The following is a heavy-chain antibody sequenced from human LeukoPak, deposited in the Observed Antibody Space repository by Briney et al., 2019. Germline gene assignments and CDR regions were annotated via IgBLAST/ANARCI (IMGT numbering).Heavy chain of an antibody. J-gene: IGHJ4*02. CDR2: ISSSSSYI. V-gene: IGHV3-21*01. CDR1: GFTFSSYS. CDR3: ARGRTYYDILTGHYFDY. D-gene: IGHD3-9*01. Sequence: GGSLRLSCAASGFTFSSYSMNWVRQAPGKGLEWVSSISSSSSYIYYADSVKGRFTISRDNAKNSLYLQMNSLRAEDTAVYYCARGRTYYDILTGHYFDYWGQGTLVTVSS.